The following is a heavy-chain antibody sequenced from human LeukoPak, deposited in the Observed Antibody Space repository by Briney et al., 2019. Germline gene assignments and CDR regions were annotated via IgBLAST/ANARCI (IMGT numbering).Heavy chain of an antibody. J-gene: IGHJ4*02. V-gene: IGHV1-2*02. CDR3: ARVLGYDSSGDCWDEGDY. CDR1: AYTFTCYY. D-gene: IGHD3-22*01. Sequence: ASVNVCCKASAYTFTCYYLHWVRQAPGQGLEWMGWINPSSDGTNNAQKVPGRVTMTGDTSISTAYMEMSRLRSDDTVVDYCARVLGYDSSGDCWDEGDYWGQGTLVTVSS. CDR2: INPSSDGT.